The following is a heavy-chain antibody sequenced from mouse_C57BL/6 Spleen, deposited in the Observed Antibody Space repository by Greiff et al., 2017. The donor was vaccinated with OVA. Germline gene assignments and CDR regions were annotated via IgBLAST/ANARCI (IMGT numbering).Heavy chain of an antibody. CDR2: IDPETGGT. J-gene: IGHJ4*01. Sequence: QVQLQQSGAELVRPGASVTLSCKASGYTFTDYEMHWVKQTPVHGLEWIGAIDPETGGTAYNQKFKGKAILTADKSSSTAYMELRSLTSEDSAVYYCTRAPLLLRDYAMDYWGQGTSVTVSS. CDR3: TRAPLLLRDYAMDY. V-gene: IGHV1-15*01. D-gene: IGHD1-1*01. CDR1: GYTFTDYE.